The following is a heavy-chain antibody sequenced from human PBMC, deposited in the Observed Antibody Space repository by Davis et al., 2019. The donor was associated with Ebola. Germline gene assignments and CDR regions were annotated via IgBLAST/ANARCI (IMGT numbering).Heavy chain of an antibody. J-gene: IGHJ4*02. CDR3: ATDNWGPAL. D-gene: IGHD7-27*01. V-gene: IGHV3-21*01. Sequence: GESLKISCAASGFTLSSYSMNWVRQAPGKGLEWVSSISSSSSYIYYADSVKGRFTISRDNAKNSLYLQMNSLRAEDTAVYYCATDNWGPALWGQGTLLTVSS. CDR2: ISSSSSYI. CDR1: GFTLSSYS.